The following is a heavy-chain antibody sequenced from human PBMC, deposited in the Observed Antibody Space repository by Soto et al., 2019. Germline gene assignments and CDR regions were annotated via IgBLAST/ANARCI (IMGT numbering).Heavy chain of an antibody. V-gene: IGHV3-9*01. Sequence: SLKISCKGSGYSFTSYWISWVRQAPEKGLEWVSGINWKSDIGYADSVKGRFTISRDNAENSLYLQMNSLRAEDTALYYCAISQDRGGRTTFIYWGQGTQVTVSS. J-gene: IGHJ4*02. CDR2: INWKSDI. CDR3: AISQDRGGRTTFIY. CDR1: GYSFTSYW. D-gene: IGHD3-16*01.